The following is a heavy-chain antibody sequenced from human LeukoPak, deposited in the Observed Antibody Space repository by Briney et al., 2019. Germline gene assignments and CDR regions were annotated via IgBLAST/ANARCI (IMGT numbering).Heavy chain of an antibody. J-gene: IGHJ4*02. CDR3: ARADSSGYPPTGFDY. Sequence: GASVKVSCKASGGTFSSYTISWVRQAPGQGLEWMGGIIPIFDTAIYAQKFQGTVTITADKSTSTAYMELSSLRSEDTAVYYCARADSSGYPPTGFDYWGQGTLVTVSS. V-gene: IGHV1-69*06. CDR1: GGTFSSYT. D-gene: IGHD3-22*01. CDR2: IIPIFDTA.